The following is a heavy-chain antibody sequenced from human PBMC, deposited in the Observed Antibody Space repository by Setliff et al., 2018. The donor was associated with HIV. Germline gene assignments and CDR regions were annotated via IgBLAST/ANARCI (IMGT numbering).Heavy chain of an antibody. J-gene: IGHJ4*02. V-gene: IGHV3-23*01. CDR1: DLAFSSYV. Sequence: GGSLRLSCQASDLAFSSYVMSWVRQAPGKGLEWVSIASPSGGTTYYADSVKGRFTISRDNSKSTLYLQMNSLKTEDTAVYYCAKPRRYNTYYFDHWGQGTLVTVSS. CDR2: ASPSGGTT. CDR3: AKPRRYNTYYFDH. D-gene: IGHD3-3*01.